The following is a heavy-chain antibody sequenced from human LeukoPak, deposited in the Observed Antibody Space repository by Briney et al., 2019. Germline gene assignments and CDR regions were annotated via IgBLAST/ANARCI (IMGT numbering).Heavy chain of an antibody. CDR3: ASSSDILTGYLGASYY. V-gene: IGHV3-23*01. Sequence: PGGSLRLSCAASGFTFSSYAMSWVRQAPGKGLEWVSAISGSGGSTYHADSVKGRFTISRDNSKNTLYLQMNSLRAEDTAVYYCASSSDILTGYLGASYYWGQGTLVTVSS. CDR1: GFTFSSYA. D-gene: IGHD3-9*01. CDR2: ISGSGGST. J-gene: IGHJ4*02.